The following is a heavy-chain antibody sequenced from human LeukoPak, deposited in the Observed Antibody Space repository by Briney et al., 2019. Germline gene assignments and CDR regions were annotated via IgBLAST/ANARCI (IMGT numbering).Heavy chain of an antibody. J-gene: IGHJ4*02. Sequence: GASVKVSCKASGYTFTSYYMHWVRQAPGQGLEWMGIINPSGGSTSYAQKFQGRVTMTRDMSTSTVYMELSSLRSEDTAVYYCARQYYDFWSGYYTGWYYFDYGGQGTLVTVSS. CDR1: GYTFTSYY. CDR3: ARQYYDFWSGYYTGWYYFDY. V-gene: IGHV1-46*01. D-gene: IGHD3-3*01. CDR2: INPSGGST.